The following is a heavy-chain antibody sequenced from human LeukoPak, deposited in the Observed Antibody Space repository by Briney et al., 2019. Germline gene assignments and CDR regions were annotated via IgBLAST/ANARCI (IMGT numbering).Heavy chain of an antibody. D-gene: IGHD6-13*01. V-gene: IGHV4-39*07. CDR1: GGSISGSSYY. CDR3: ARHSSSRLNWFDP. CDR2: IYYSGST. Sequence: SETLSLTCAVSGGSISGSSYYWGWIRQPPGKGLEWIGSIYYSGSTYYNPSLKSRVTISVDTSKNQFSLKLSSVTAADTAVYYCARHSSSRLNWFDPWGQGTLVTVSS. J-gene: IGHJ5*02.